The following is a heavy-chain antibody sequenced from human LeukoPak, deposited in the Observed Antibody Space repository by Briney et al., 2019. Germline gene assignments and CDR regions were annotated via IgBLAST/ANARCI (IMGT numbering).Heavy chain of an antibody. J-gene: IGHJ4*02. Sequence: SETLSLTCTVSGGSISSSSYYWGWIRQPPGKGLEWIGSIYYSGNTYYNPSLKSRVTISVETSKSQFSLNVRSVTAADTAVYYCARRLRGSGNWDFDYWGQGTLVTVSS. CDR3: ARRLRGSGNWDFDY. V-gene: IGHV4-39*01. CDR1: GGSISSSSYY. D-gene: IGHD3-10*01. CDR2: IYYSGNT.